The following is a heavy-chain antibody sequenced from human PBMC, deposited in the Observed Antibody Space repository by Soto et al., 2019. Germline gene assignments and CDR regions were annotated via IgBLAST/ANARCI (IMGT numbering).Heavy chain of an antibody. CDR1: GGTFSSYA. Sequence: QVQLVQSGAEVKKPGSSVKVSCKASGGTFSSYAISWVRQAPGQGLEWMGGIIPMFGTANYAQKFQGRVTITADEPTSTADMELGSLRAEDTAVYYCARKRGSSGWAYWGQGPLVTVSS. D-gene: IGHD6-19*01. CDR3: ARKRGSSGWAY. J-gene: IGHJ4*02. V-gene: IGHV1-69*01. CDR2: IIPMFGTA.